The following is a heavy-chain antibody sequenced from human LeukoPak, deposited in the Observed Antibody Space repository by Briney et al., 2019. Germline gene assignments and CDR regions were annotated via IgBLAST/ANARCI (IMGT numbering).Heavy chain of an antibody. D-gene: IGHD3-3*01. J-gene: IGHJ4*02. V-gene: IGHV3-33*01. Sequence: GGSLRLSCAVSGFTMKNFGMHWVRQAPGKGLEWVAVIWYDGSQRHYMDSVKGRFAISRENSMNTLSLEMSGLRVEDTAVYYCVRGADMNYNFENSFYFDSWGQGALVIVSS. CDR3: VRGADMNYNFENSFYFDS. CDR2: IWYDGSQR. CDR1: GFTMKNFG.